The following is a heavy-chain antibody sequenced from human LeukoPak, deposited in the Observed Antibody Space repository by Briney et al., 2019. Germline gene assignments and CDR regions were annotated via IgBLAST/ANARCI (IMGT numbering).Heavy chain of an antibody. V-gene: IGHV4-4*07. CDR1: GASISGFF. Sequence: SETLSHTCTVPGASISGFFWSCIRQPAGKGLEWIGRLYNTGDTNYNPSLESRVTMSLDTSKNQFSLQLRSVTAADTAVYFCAREVVPAIVPSGPWFEPRGEGMLVTVSS. J-gene: IGHJ5*02. CDR3: AREVVPAIVPSGPWFEP. D-gene: IGHD2-2*01. CDR2: LYNTGDT.